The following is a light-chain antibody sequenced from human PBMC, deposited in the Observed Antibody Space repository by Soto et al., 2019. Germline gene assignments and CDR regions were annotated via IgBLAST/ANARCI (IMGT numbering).Light chain of an antibody. CDR3: QQYNNWPWT. CDR1: QSVRDN. J-gene: IGKJ1*01. CDR2: GPS. Sequence: EIVMTQSPGTLSVSAGDRATLSCRASQSVRDNLAWYQQKLGQAPRLLFYGPSTRATGVPARFSCSGTGTDFTLTISSLQSEDFAVYYCQQYNNWPWTFGQWTKVEIK. V-gene: IGKV3-15*01.